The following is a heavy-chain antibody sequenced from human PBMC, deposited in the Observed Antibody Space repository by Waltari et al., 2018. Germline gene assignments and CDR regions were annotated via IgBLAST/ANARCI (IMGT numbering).Heavy chain of an antibody. CDR3: AKEVYYGLDV. J-gene: IGHJ6*02. CDR1: GFPFSSIG. CDR2: ISYDGSNK. V-gene: IGHV3-30*18. Sequence: QAQLVEIGGGVVQPGRSLRLSCAASGFPFSSIGLEWVRQGPGKGLEGVAIISYDGSNKYYADSVKGRFTISRDNSKNTLYLEMNSLRAEDTAVYYCAKEVYYGLDVWGRGTTVTVSS.